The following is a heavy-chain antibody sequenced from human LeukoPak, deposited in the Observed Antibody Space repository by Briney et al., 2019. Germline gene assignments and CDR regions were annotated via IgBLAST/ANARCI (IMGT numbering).Heavy chain of an antibody. CDR1: GGSISSSGYY. D-gene: IGHD3-22*01. Sequence: SETLSLTCTVSGGSISSSGYYWGWIRQPPGKGLEWIGSIYHSGSTYYNPSLKSRVTISVDTSKNQFSLKLSSVTAADTAVYYCTRGSIAYYYMDVWGKGTTVTISS. V-gene: IGHV4-39*07. CDR2: IYHSGST. CDR3: TRGSIAYYYMDV. J-gene: IGHJ6*03.